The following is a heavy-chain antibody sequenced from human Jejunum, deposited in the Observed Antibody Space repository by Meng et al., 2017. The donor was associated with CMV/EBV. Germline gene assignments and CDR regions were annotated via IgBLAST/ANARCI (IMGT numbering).Heavy chain of an antibody. CDR3: ARAGGIYDSPDV. CDR1: GFVFPCYG. Sequence: ASGFVFPCYGMNSLGRAPGKGLGWVSSISSSISDIYYADSVKGRFTISRDNAKNSLYLQMNSLRAEDTAVYYCARAGGIYDSPDVWGQGTTVTVSS. V-gene: IGHV3-21*01. D-gene: IGHD3-3*01. J-gene: IGHJ6*02. CDR2: ISSSISDI.